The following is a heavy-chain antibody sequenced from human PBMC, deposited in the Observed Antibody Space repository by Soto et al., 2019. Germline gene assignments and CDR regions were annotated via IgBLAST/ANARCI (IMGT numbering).Heavy chain of an antibody. CDR2: ISGSGGST. Sequence: GGSLRLSCAASGFTFSSYAMSWVRQAPGKGLEWVSAISGSGGSTYYADSVKGRFTISRDNSKNTLYLQMNSLRAEDTAVYYCAKTVSYYLNEGYFDYWGRGTLVTVSS. CDR1: GFTFSSYA. CDR3: AKTVSYYLNEGYFDY. J-gene: IGHJ4*02. V-gene: IGHV3-23*01. D-gene: IGHD3-22*01.